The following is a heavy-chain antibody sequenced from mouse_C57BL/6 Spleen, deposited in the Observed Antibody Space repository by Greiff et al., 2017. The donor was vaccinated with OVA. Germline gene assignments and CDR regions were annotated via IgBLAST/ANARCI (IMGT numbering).Heavy chain of an antibody. CDR2: INPNNGGT. J-gene: IGHJ2*01. CDR1: GYTFTDYY. V-gene: IGHV1-26*01. CDR3: ARSGGYSYYFDY. Sequence: VQLQQSGPELVKPGASVKISCKASGYTFTDYYMNWVKQSHGKSLEWIGDINPNNGGTSYNQKIKGKATLTVDKSSSTAYMELRSLTSEDSAVYYCARSGGYSYYFDYWGQGTTLTVSS. D-gene: IGHD3-1*01.